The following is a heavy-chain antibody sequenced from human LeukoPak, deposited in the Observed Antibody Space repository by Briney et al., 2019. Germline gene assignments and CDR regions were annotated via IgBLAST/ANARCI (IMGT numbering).Heavy chain of an antibody. D-gene: IGHD3-9*01. Sequence: PGGSLRLSCATSGFTFRTYWMSWVRQAPGKGLEWVANIKEDGSGKHYVASVTGRFTISRDNAKSSLYLQMSSLRAEDTAVYYCARDRYFSVWGKGTTVIISS. CDR2: IKEDGSGK. CDR1: GFTFRTYW. CDR3: ARDRYFSV. J-gene: IGHJ6*04. V-gene: IGHV3-7*01.